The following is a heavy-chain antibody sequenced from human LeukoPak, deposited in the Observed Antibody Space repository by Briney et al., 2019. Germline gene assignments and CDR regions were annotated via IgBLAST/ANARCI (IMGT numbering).Heavy chain of an antibody. CDR1: GYSFTDYY. Sequence: GASVKVSCKASGYSFTDYYIHWVRQAPGQGLEWMGWINPNSGGTNYAQRFQGRVTMTRDTSIITAYMELSRLRSDDTADYYCARGESDILTGDVRYHFDHWGQGTPVTVSS. J-gene: IGHJ4*02. V-gene: IGHV1-2*02. D-gene: IGHD3-9*01. CDR2: INPNSGGT. CDR3: ARGESDILTGDVRYHFDH.